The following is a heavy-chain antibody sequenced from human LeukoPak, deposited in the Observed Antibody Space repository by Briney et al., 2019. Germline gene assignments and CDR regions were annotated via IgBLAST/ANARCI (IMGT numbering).Heavy chain of an antibody. D-gene: IGHD2-2*01. J-gene: IGHJ6*03. CDR1: GYTFTSYY. V-gene: IGHV1-46*01. Sequence: GASVKVSCKASGYTFTSYYMHWVRQAPGQGLEWMGIINPSGGSTSYAQKFQGRVTMTRDMSTSTVYMELSSLRSEDTAVYYCARDGTIVPARAPTYYYYYMDVWGKGTTVTVSS. CDR2: INPSGGST. CDR3: ARDGTIVPARAPTYYYYYMDV.